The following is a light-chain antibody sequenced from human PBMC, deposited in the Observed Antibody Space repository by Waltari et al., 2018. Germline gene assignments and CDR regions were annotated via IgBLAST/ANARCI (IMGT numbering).Light chain of an antibody. V-gene: IGKV1-39*01. CDR1: QNIRTH. CDR3: QQCYSTPYT. Sequence: DIQMTQSPSSLSASVGDNVTVTCRASQNIRTHLNWYQQKPATAPKLLIYAASTLHRGVPSRFSGSGSGTDFTLTVSSLQAADVAVYYCQQCYSTPYTFGQGTKLEIK. J-gene: IGKJ2*01. CDR2: AAS.